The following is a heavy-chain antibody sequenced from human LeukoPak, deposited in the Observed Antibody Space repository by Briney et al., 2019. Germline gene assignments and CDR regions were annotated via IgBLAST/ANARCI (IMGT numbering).Heavy chain of an antibody. J-gene: IGHJ1*01. CDR3: AKASLLRLGSDWFQH. V-gene: IGHV3-11*01. CDR2: INSGGSSI. D-gene: IGHD3-9*01. CDR1: GFTFSDYY. Sequence: GGSLRLSCAASGFTFSDYYMSWIRQAPGKGLEWISYINSGGSSIYYADSVKGRFTISRDNAKNSLYLQMNSLRAEDTAVYYCAKASLLRLGSDWFQHWGQGTLVTVSS.